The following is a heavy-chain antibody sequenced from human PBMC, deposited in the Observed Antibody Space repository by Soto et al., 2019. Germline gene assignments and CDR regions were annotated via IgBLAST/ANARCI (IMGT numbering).Heavy chain of an antibody. CDR1: GGTFSSYT. J-gene: IGHJ4*02. Sequence: QVQLVQSGAEVKKPGSSVKVSCKASGGTFSSYTISWVRQAPGQGLEWMGRIIPILGIANYAQKFQGRVTITADKSTSTAYMELSSLRSEDTAVYYCARRGGNGVVRDYWGQGTLVTVSS. CDR2: IIPILGIA. CDR3: ARRGGNGVVRDY. V-gene: IGHV1-69*02. D-gene: IGHD2-15*01.